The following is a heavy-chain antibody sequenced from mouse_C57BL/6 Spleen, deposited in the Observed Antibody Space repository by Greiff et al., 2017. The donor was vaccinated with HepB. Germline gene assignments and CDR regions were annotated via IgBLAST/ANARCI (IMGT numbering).Heavy chain of an antibody. Sequence: QVQLQQSGAELVRPGASVKLSCKASGYTFTDYYINWVKQRPGQGLEWIARIYPGSGNTYYNEKFKGKATLTAEKSSSTAYMQLSSLTSEDSAVYFCASDDKGWYYFDYWGQGTTLTVSS. J-gene: IGHJ2*01. CDR1: GYTFTDYY. CDR2: IYPGSGNT. D-gene: IGHD1-1*02. V-gene: IGHV1-76*01. CDR3: ASDDKGWYYFDY.